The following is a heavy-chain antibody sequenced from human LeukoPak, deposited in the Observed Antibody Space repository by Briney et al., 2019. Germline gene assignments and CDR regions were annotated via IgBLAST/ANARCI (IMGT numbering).Heavy chain of an antibody. Sequence: PGGSLRLSCAASGFIFSSYAMQWVRQAPEKELECISAITGNGGGTFYADSVKGRFTISRDNSKNTLSLQMDSLKAEDMAVYYCVRGGQSTNCFDYWGQGILVTVSS. V-gene: IGHV3-64*02. CDR3: VRGGQSTNCFDY. CDR1: GFIFSSYA. CDR2: ITGNGGGT. J-gene: IGHJ4*02. D-gene: IGHD1-1*01.